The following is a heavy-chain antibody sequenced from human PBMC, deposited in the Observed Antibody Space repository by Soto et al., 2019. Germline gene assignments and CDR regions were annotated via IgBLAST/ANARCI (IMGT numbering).Heavy chain of an antibody. CDR3: ATRITVFGLLIPPFDP. D-gene: IGHD3-3*01. J-gene: IGHJ5*02. V-gene: IGHV4-34*01. Sequence: PSETLSLTCAVYGGSVNGYYWNWIRQPPGKGPEWIGEINHTGGTHYNPSLKSRVTMSVDTSKNQFSLRLSSVTAADTAIYYCATRITVFGLLIPPFDPWGQGTQVTVSS. CDR1: GGSVNGYY. CDR2: INHTGGT.